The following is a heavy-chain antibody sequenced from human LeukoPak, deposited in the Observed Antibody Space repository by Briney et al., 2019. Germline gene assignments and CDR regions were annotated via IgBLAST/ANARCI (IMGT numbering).Heavy chain of an antibody. D-gene: IGHD5-18*01. CDR2: TYPGESDT. V-gene: IGHV5-51*01. Sequence: GESLKISCKASGFDFPSYWIGWVRPMPGKGLEWVGITYPGESDTRYSPSFQGQVTLSADKSISTAYLQWSSLKASDTAMYYCARHVGDSYGYFDYWGQGTLVTVSS. CDR3: ARHVGDSYGYFDY. J-gene: IGHJ4*02. CDR1: GFDFPSYW.